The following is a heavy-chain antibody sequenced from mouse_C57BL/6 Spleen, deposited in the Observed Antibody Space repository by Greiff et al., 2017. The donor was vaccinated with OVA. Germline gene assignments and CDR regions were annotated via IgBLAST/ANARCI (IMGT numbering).Heavy chain of an antibody. CDR3: ARTLYYAMDY. V-gene: IGHV1-26*01. CDR2: INPNNGGT. J-gene: IGHJ4*01. CDR1: GYTFTDYY. Sequence: EVQLQQSGPELVKPGASVKISCKASGYTFTDYYMNWVKQSHGKSLEWIGDINPNNGGTSYNQKFKGKATLTVDKSSSTAYMELRSLTSEDSAVYYCARTLYYAMDYWGQGTSATVSA.